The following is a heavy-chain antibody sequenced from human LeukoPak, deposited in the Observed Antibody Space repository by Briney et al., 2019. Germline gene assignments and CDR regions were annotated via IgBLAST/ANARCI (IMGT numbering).Heavy chain of an antibody. J-gene: IGHJ4*02. D-gene: IGHD2-15*01. CDR2: IYYSGST. CDR1: GGSISSYY. CDR3: ASIASVDY. V-gene: IGHV4-59*12. Sequence: KPSETLSLTCTVSGGSISSYYWSWIRQPPGKGLEWIGYIYYSGSTNYNPSLKSRVTISVDTSKNQFSLKLSSVTAADTAVYYCASIASVDYWGQGTLVTVSS.